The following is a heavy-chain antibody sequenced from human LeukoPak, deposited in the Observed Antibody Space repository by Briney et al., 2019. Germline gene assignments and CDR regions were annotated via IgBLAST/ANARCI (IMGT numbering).Heavy chain of an antibody. J-gene: IGHJ4*02. CDR3: ASAYYYDSSGYYGYFDY. Sequence: SSETLSLTCTVSGGSISSSSYYWGWIRQPPGKGLEWIGSIYYSGSTYYNPSLKSRVTISVDTSKNRFSLKLSSVTAADTAVYYCASAYYYDSSGYYGYFDYWGQGTLVTVSS. CDR1: GGSISSSSYY. CDR2: IYYSGST. D-gene: IGHD3-22*01. V-gene: IGHV4-39*01.